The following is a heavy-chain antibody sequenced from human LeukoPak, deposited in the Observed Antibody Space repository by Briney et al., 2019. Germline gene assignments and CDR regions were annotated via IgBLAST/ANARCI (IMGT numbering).Heavy chain of an antibody. Sequence: GGSLRLSCAASGFTFSDYYMSWIRQAPGKGLEWVLYISSSGSTIYYADSVKGRFTISRDNAKSSLYLQMNSLRAEDTAVYYCARDNALIKYSGSYDYWGQGTLVTVSS. CDR2: ISSSGSTI. D-gene: IGHD1-26*01. CDR1: GFTFSDYY. J-gene: IGHJ4*02. CDR3: ARDNALIKYSGSYDY. V-gene: IGHV3-11*04.